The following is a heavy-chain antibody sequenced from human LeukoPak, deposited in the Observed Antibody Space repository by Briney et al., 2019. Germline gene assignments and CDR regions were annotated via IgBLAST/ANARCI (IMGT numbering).Heavy chain of an antibody. CDR1: GFTFRNYV. V-gene: IGHV3-23*01. CDR2: IGGTDGTT. D-gene: IGHD3-10*01. Sequence: GGSRRLSCAASGFTFRNYVMNWVRQAPGKGPEWVSAIGGTDGTTFYAAFVKGRFTISRDNSRNTLYLQMNSLRAEDTAVYYCTKRIDGAGSYYIDFWGQGTVVTVSS. J-gene: IGHJ4*02. CDR3: TKRIDGAGSYYIDF.